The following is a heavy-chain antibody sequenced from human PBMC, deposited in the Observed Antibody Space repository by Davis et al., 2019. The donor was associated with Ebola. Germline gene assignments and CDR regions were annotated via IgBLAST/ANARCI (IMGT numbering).Heavy chain of an antibody. D-gene: IGHD4-23*01. CDR1: GYTFTSYD. CDR2: MNPYSGNT. CDR3: ARDHGGNHRGGYYYYYGMDV. J-gene: IGHJ6*02. Sequence: AASVKVSCKASGYTFTSYDINWVRQATGQGLEWMGWMNPYSGNTNYAQKLQGRVTMTTDTSTSTAYMELRSLRSDDTAVYYCARDHGGNHRGGYYYYYGMDVWGQGTTVTVSS. V-gene: IGHV1-18*01.